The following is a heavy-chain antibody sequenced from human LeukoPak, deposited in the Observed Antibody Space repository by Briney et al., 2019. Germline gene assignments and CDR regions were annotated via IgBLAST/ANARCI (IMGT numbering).Heavy chain of an antibody. CDR3: TKGSTPFDY. CDR1: GFTFGDYA. CDR2: IRSKAYGGTT. V-gene: IGHV3-49*04. J-gene: IGHJ4*02. Sequence: GGSLRLSCTASGFTFGDYAMSWVRQAPGKGPEWVGFIRSKAYGGTTDYAASVKGRFTISRDDSKSIAYLQMNSLKTEDTAVYYCTKGSTPFDYWGQRTLVTVSS. D-gene: IGHD6-13*01.